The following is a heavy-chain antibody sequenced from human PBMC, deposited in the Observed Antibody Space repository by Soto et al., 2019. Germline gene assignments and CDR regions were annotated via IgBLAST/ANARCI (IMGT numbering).Heavy chain of an antibody. D-gene: IGHD1-26*01. V-gene: IGHV3-23*01. CDR3: AKDRGRGLYTGTYSAFDI. J-gene: IGHJ3*02. CDR1: GFTFSSYA. Sequence: GGSLRLSCAASGFTFSSYAMSWVRQAPGKGLEWVSAISDSGGSTYYADSVKGRFTISRDNSKSTLYLQMNSLGAEDTAVYYCAKDRGRGLYTGTYSAFDIWGQGTMVTFSS. CDR2: ISDSGGST.